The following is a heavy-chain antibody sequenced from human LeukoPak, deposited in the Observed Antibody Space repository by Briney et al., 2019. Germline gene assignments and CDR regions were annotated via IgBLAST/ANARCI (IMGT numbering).Heavy chain of an antibody. Sequence: GRSLRLSCAASGFTVSSYAMHWVRQAPGKGLELVAVISYDGSNKYYADSVKGRFTISRDNSKNTLYLQMNSLRAEDTAVYYCARAKVRSSGWLDAFDIWGQGTMVTVSS. D-gene: IGHD6-19*01. J-gene: IGHJ3*02. V-gene: IGHV3-30-3*01. CDR2: ISYDGSNK. CDR3: ARAKVRSSGWLDAFDI. CDR1: GFTVSSYA.